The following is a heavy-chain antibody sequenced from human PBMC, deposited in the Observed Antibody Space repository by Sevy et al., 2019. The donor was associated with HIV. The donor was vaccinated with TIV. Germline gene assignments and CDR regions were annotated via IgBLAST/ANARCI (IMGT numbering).Heavy chain of an antibody. CDR3: ARDSDRSSYFAD. Sequence: GGSLRLSCAASGFTFSNAWMSWVRQAPGKGLEWVGRIKSKTDGGTTDYAAPVKGRFTISRDNAMNSLFLDMHSLRVEDTAIYFCARDSDRSSYFADWGQGTLVTVSS. D-gene: IGHD6-13*01. V-gene: IGHV3-15*01. J-gene: IGHJ4*02. CDR2: IKSKTDGGTT. CDR1: GFTFSNAW.